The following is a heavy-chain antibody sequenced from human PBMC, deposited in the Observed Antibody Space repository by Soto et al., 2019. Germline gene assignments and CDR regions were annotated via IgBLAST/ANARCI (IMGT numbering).Heavy chain of an antibody. J-gene: IGHJ4*02. CDR1: AGSIDSGRYY. CDR3: AGEGEDCNGDCDSCHFDA. CDR2: IFHNGRT. D-gene: IGHD2-21*02. Sequence: SETLSLTCTVSAGSIDSGRYYWTWIRRNPGKGREWIGYIFHNGRTYYNPSLKSRAVITMHTSKNQLSFNLTSMTAADTAMYYCAGEGEDCNGDCDSCHFDAWGQGTLVTVSS. V-gene: IGHV4-31*03.